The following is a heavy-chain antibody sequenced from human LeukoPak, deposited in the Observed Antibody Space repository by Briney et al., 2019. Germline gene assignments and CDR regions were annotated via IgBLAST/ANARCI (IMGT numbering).Heavy chain of an antibody. CDR2: VFPRSGDT. J-gene: IGHJ1*01. Sequence: ASVKVSCKTSGYTFSDYYIHWVRQAPGEGLEWVGWVFPRSGDTDYSQRFHGRVAMTTDTSINTAYMELSRLKSDDTGVYFCARPPRDLVSAAPFPFWGKGTLVTVSS. CDR1: GYTFSDYY. CDR3: ARPPRDLVSAAPFPF. V-gene: IGHV1-2*02. D-gene: IGHD5/OR15-5a*01.